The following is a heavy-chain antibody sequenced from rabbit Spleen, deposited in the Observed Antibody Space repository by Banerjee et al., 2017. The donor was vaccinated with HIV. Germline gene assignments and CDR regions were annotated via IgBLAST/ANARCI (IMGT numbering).Heavy chain of an antibody. V-gene: IGHV1S45*01. D-gene: IGHD6-1*01. J-gene: IGHJ4*01. CDR3: ARYEYDTYGHAASVNL. Sequence: QEQLVESGGGLVQPEGSLTLTCKASGFDFSNNAMCWVRQTPGKGLEWIACIYGGDSGSTYYASWAKGRFTISKTSSTTVTLQMTSLTAADTATYFCARYEYDTYGHAASVNLWGQGTLVTVS. CDR1: GFDFSNNA. CDR2: IYGGDSGST.